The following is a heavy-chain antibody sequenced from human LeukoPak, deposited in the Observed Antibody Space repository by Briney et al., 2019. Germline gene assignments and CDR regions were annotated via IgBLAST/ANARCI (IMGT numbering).Heavy chain of an antibody. Sequence: SVKVSCKASGGTFISYAISWVRQAPGQGLEWMGGIIPIFGTANYAQKLQGRVTMTTDTSTSTAYMELRSLRPDPTAVYYFPSAAPPPPRIPLIVVPSSTDAFDIGAKGQWSPSLQ. CDR3: PSAAPPPPRIPLIVVPSSTDAFD. V-gene: IGHV1-69*05. D-gene: IGHD3-22*01. CDR2: IIPIFGTA. J-gene: IGHJ3*02. CDR1: GGTFISYA.